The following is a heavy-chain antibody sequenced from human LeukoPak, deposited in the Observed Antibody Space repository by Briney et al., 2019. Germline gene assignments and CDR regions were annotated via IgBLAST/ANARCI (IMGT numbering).Heavy chain of an antibody. CDR1: RFTFSLYA. CDR2: INDESSDI. J-gene: IGHJ4*02. Sequence: GGSLRLSCADSRFTFSLYAVNWVRQAPGKGLEWVSYINDESSDIHYAGSVRGRFTISRDDARQTLYLQLSSLGVEDTAVYYCARDTFQPGLIDSWGQGTLVTVSS. V-gene: IGHV3-21*05. D-gene: IGHD2-2*01. CDR3: ARDTFQPGLIDS.